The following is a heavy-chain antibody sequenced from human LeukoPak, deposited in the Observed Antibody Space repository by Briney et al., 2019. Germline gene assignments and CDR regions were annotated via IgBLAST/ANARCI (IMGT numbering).Heavy chain of an antibody. CDR1: GFTFSDYN. V-gene: IGHV3-48*01. Sequence: GGSLRLSCAASGFTFSDYNMNWVRQAPGKGLEWVAYITISTGIIYYADSVKGRFTISRDNAKNSLYLQMNSLRAEDTAVYYCARVVWGWDTAMPTPFDYWGQGTLVTVSS. D-gene: IGHD5-18*01. CDR2: ITISTGII. J-gene: IGHJ4*02. CDR3: ARVVWGWDTAMPTPFDY.